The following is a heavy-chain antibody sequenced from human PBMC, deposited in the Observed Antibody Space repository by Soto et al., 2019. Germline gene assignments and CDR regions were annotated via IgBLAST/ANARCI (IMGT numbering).Heavy chain of an antibody. CDR3: ARFNGSGTNYYMAV. Sequence: QVQLVQSGAELKKPGASAKVSCKASGYIFTSYGISWVRQAPGQGLEWMAWISVDSGNTNYAQNFQGRVTMTTDTSASTAHMELSSLRSDDTAGYYCARFNGSGTNYYMAVWGKGTTVIVSS. CDR1: GYIFTSYG. V-gene: IGHV1-18*01. CDR2: ISVDSGNT. D-gene: IGHD3-10*01. J-gene: IGHJ6*03.